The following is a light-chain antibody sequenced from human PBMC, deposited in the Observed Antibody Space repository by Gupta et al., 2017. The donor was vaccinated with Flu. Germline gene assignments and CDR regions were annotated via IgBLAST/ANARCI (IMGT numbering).Light chain of an antibody. V-gene: IGKV3-11*01. CDR1: QSLSNY. J-gene: IGKJ5*01. CDR2: EAT. Sequence: VLTQSPATLSLSPGERATLSCRATQSLSNYLAWYQQKPGQAPRLLIYEATNRATGIPARFSGSGSGTDFTVTISSLEPEEFAVYYCQQRTNWPAFGQGTRLEIK. CDR3: QQRTNWPA.